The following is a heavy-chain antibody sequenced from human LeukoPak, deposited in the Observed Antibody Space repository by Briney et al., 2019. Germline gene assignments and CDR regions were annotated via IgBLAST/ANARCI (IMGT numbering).Heavy chain of an antibody. CDR3: ARDRRSGYSYEGY. Sequence: PGGSLRLSCAASGFTVSSNYMSWVRQAPGKGLEWVSVIYSGGSTYYADSVKGRFTISRDNSKNTLYLQMNGLRAEDTAVYYCARDRRSGYSYEGYWGQGTLVTVSS. CDR2: IYSGGST. CDR1: GFTVSSNY. V-gene: IGHV3-53*01. J-gene: IGHJ4*02. D-gene: IGHD5-18*01.